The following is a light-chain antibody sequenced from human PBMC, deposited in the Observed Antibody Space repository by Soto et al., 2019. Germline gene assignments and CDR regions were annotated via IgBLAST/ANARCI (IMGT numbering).Light chain of an antibody. V-gene: IGLV2-14*01. CDR2: EVS. Sequence: QSVLTQPASVSGSPGQSITISCTGTSSDVGGYNYVSWYQQHPGKAPKLMIYEVSNRPSGVSNRFSGSKSRNTASLTISGLQDEDEGDYYCSLYISSSTPYVFGTGTKLTVL. CDR1: SSDVGGYNY. J-gene: IGLJ1*01. CDR3: SLYISSSTPYV.